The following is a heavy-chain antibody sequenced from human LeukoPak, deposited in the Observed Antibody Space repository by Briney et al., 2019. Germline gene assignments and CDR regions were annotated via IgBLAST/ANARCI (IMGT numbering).Heavy chain of an antibody. D-gene: IGHD3-22*01. Sequence: SETLSLTCTVSGGSISSYYWSWIRQPPGKGLEWIGYIYYSGSTNYNPSLKSRVTISVDTSKNQFSLKLSSVTAADTAVYYCARVYDSSGYYYSIFDYWGQGTLVTVSS. CDR3: ARVYDSSGYYYSIFDY. CDR1: GGSISSYY. J-gene: IGHJ4*02. CDR2: IYYSGST. V-gene: IGHV4-59*01.